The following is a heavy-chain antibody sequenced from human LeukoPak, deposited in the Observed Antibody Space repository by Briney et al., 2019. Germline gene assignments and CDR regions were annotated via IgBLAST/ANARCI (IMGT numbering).Heavy chain of an antibody. CDR1: GGSFSGYY. J-gene: IGHJ5*02. D-gene: IGHD3-10*01. Sequence: SETLSLTCAVYGGSFSGYYWSWIRQPPGKGLEWIGEINHSGSTNYNPSLKSRVTISVDTSKNQFSLKLSSVTAADTAVYYCAMGVRGVTYRSWGQGTLVTVSS. CDR3: AMGVRGVTYRS. CDR2: INHSGST. V-gene: IGHV4-34*01.